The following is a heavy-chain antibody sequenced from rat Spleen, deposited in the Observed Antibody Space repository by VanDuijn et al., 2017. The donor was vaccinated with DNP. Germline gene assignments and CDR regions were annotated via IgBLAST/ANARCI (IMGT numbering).Heavy chain of an antibody. D-gene: IGHD4-3*01. CDR3: ARAHNSGYEGFAY. J-gene: IGHJ3*01. CDR2: IRSGGRT. Sequence: QVQLKETGPGLVQPTQTLSITCTVSGFSLTSYYMQWVRQTPGKGLEWMGFIRSGGRTEYNSKFKSRLSISRDTSKNQVFLKMNSLKTEDTGVYYCARAHNSGYEGFAYWGQGTLVTVSS. CDR1: GFSLTSYY. V-gene: IGHV2-65*01.